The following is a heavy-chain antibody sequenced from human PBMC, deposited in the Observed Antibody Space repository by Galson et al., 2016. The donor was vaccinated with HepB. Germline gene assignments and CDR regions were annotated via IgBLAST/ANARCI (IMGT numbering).Heavy chain of an antibody. Sequence: SVKVSCKASGYTFTSYGISWVRQAPGQGLEWMGWISAYNGNTNYAQKLQGRVTMTTDTSTSTAYMELRSLRSDDTAVYYCARETRPMASSYYYGMDVWGQGTTVTVSS. V-gene: IGHV1-18*01. CDR3: ARETRPMASSYYYGMDV. CDR2: ISAYNGNT. D-gene: IGHD2-2*01. CDR1: GYTFTSYG. J-gene: IGHJ6*02.